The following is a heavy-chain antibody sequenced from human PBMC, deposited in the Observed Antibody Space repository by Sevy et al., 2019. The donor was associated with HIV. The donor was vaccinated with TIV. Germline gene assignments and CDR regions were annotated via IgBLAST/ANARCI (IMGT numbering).Heavy chain of an antibody. J-gene: IGHJ4*02. CDR1: GFTFSIYG. CDR3: ARDLGRVRGVMSLDC. V-gene: IGHV3-21*01. Sequence: LGGSLRLSCAASGFTFSIYGMNWVRQAPGRGLEWVSYIPSSSSYKKYAASVKGRFTISRDNTKNSLSLQMDSLRAEDTAVYYCARDLGRVRGVMSLDCWGQGTLVTVSS. CDR2: IPSSSSYK. D-gene: IGHD3-10*01.